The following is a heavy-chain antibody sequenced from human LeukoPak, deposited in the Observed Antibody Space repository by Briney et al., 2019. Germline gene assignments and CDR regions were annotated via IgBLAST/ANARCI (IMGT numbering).Heavy chain of an antibody. CDR1: GFTFSSYA. CDR2: INGSGGST. Sequence: GGSLRLSCAASGFTFSSYAMTRARQATGKGLEWVSAINGSGGSTYYADSVTGPFTISRDNSKNKRYLQINSLRAEDTAVYYWANLRRGSDFFDCWG. CDR3: ANLRRGSDFFDC. J-gene: IGHJ4*01. V-gene: IGHV3-23*01. D-gene: IGHD3-16*01.